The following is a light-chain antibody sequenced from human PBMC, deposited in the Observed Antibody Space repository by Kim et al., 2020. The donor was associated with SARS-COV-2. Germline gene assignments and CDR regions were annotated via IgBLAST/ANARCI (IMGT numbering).Light chain of an antibody. J-gene: IGLJ2*01. Sequence: SYELTQPPSVSVAPGKTARISCGGDNVGSKSVQWYQKRPGQAPVVVVYDDTDRPSGIPERFSGSNSGNTATLTISRLEAGDEADYYCPVWDSNRDHLVFG. CDR1: NVGSKS. CDR3: PVWDSNRDHLV. CDR2: DDT. V-gene: IGLV3-21*03.